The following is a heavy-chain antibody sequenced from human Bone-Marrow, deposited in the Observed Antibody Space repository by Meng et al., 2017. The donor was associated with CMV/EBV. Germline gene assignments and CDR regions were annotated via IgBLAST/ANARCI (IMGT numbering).Heavy chain of an antibody. Sequence: GESLKISCAASGFTFDDYAMSWVRPVPGKGLEWVSGINWNGGSPGYADSVKGRFTISRDNAKNSLYLQMNSLRAEDTALYYCARPPPSVITIFGVVHGNYFDYWGQGTLVTVSS. J-gene: IGHJ4*02. V-gene: IGHV3-20*04. D-gene: IGHD3-3*01. CDR3: ARPPPSVITIFGVVHGNYFDY. CDR1: GFTFDDYA. CDR2: INWNGGSP.